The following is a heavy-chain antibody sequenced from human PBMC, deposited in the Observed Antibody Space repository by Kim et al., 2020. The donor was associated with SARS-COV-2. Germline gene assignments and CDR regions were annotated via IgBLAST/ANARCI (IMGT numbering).Heavy chain of an antibody. CDR3: VRGTWGDINDY. CDR1: GDTSSTSG. D-gene: IGHD3-16*01. CDR2: INTKKGDT. Sequence: APVKVSCKASGDTSSTSGFSWVRQAPGQGLEWMGWINTKKGDTNYVQKFQDRVTMTTDSSTTAAYMELRSLKFDDTAVYYCVRGTWGDINDYWGQGTLVT. V-gene: IGHV1-18*01. J-gene: IGHJ4*02.